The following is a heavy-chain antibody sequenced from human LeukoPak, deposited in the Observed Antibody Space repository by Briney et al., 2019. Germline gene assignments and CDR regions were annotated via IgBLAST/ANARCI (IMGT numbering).Heavy chain of an antibody. CDR3: ARVPQGGWFGHFDY. V-gene: IGHV1-69*04. Sequence: SVKVSCKASGATFSSYAISWVRQAPGQGLEWMGRIIAILGIANYAQKFQGRVTITADKSTSTAYMELSSLRSEDTAVYYCARVPQGGWFGHFDYWGQGTLVTVSS. D-gene: IGHD3-10*01. CDR1: GATFSSYA. J-gene: IGHJ4*02. CDR2: IIAILGIA.